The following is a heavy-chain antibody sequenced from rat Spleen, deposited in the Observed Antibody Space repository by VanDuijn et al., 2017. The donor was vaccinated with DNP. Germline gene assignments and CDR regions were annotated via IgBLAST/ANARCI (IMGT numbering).Heavy chain of an antibody. CDR1: GFTFSDYY. CDR2: ISYNGGTT. CDR3: STFEGRDA. Sequence: EVQLVESGGGLVQSGRSLKLSCAASGFTFSDYYMAWVRQAPAKGLEWVAYISYNGGTTYYGDSVKGRFTISRYNAKSTLYLQMDSLRSEDTATYYCSTFEGRDAWGQGTSVTVSS. J-gene: IGHJ4*01. D-gene: IGHD1-11*01. V-gene: IGHV5-20*01.